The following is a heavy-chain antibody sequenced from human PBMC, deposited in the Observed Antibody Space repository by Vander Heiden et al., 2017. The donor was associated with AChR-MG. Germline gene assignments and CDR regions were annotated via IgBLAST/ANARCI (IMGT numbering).Heavy chain of an antibody. D-gene: IGHD4-17*01. CDR2: ISAYNGNT. CDR1: GYTFTSNG. V-gene: IGHV1-18*01. J-gene: IGHJ4*02. CDR3: ARDGDYVGLDY. Sequence: QVPLVQSVAAVKKRGASVKVSCKASGYTFTSNGISWVREAAGQGLEWMGWISAYNGNTDYAQKLQGKVTMSTNTSTSTAYMELRSLRSDDTAVYYCARDGDYVGLDYWCQVPLVTVSS.